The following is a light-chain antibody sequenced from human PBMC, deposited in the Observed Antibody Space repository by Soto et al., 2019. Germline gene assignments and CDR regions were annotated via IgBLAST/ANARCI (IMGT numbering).Light chain of an antibody. V-gene: IGKV3-11*01. CDR2: DAS. Sequence: EMVVTQSPATLSLSPGERATLSCRASQSISNFLGWYQQKPGQAPRLLMYDASNRATGIPARFSGSGSGTDFTLTISSLEPEDFAVYYCQQRGNWPLTFGGGTKVEIK. CDR1: QSISNF. CDR3: QQRGNWPLT. J-gene: IGKJ4*01.